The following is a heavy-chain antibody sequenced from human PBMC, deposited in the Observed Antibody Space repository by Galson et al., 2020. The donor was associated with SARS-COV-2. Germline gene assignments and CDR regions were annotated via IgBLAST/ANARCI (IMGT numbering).Heavy chain of an antibody. J-gene: IGHJ4*02. CDR3: ARGGYDSSGYYYLGGGYFDY. D-gene: IGHD3-22*01. CDR2: IIPILGIA. V-gene: IGHV1-69*04. CDR1: GGTFSSYA. Sequence: ASVKVSCKASGGTFSSYAISWVRQAPGQGLEWMGRIIPILGIANYAQKFQGRVTITADKSTSTAYMELSSLRSEDTAVYYCARGGYDSSGYYYLGGGYFDYWGQGTLVTVSS.